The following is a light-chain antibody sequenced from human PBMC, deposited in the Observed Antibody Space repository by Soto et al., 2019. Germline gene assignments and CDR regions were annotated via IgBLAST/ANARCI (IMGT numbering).Light chain of an antibody. J-gene: IGKJ1*01. CDR2: AAS. Sequence: DIQMTQSPSSLSASVGDRVTITCRASQTISTYLNWYQQKPGQAPKLLIYAASNLQSGVPSRFSGSGSGTDFTLTISVLQPEDSATYYCQQTYKTPLTFGQGTKVEIK. V-gene: IGKV1-39*01. CDR1: QTISTY. CDR3: QQTYKTPLT.